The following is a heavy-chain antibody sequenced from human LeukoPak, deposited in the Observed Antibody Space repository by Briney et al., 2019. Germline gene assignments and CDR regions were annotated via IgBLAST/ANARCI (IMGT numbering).Heavy chain of an antibody. Sequence: GGSLRLSCAASGFAFSSYSMNWVRQAPGKGLEWVSSISSSSSYIYYADSVKGRFTISRDNAKNSLYLQMNSLRAEDTAVYYCARARSGYDFDYWGQGTLVTVSS. CDR1: GFAFSSYS. V-gene: IGHV3-21*01. J-gene: IGHJ4*02. D-gene: IGHD5-12*01. CDR2: ISSSSSYI. CDR3: ARARSGYDFDY.